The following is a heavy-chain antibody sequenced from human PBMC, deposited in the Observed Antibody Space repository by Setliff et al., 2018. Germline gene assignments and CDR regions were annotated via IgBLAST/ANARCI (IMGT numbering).Heavy chain of an antibody. CDR2: INHSGST. CDR1: GESFSGHY. CDR3: ARAPPWFDT. Sequence: SETLSLTCAVYGESFSGHYWSWIRQPPGKGLEWIGEINHSGSTNYNPSLKSRVTISVDTSKNQFSLKLSSVAAADTAVYYCARAPPWFDTWGQGTLVTVSS. V-gene: IGHV4-34*01. J-gene: IGHJ5*02.